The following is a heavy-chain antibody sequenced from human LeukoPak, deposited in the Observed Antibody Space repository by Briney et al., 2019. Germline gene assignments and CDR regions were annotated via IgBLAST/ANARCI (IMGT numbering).Heavy chain of an antibody. Sequence: PSETLSLTCTVSGGSISSGDYYWSWIRQPPGKGLEWIGYIYYSGSTYYNPSLKSRVTISVDTSKNQFSLKLSSVTAADTAVYYCARETLYDSWHYYYMDVWGKGTTVTVSS. J-gene: IGHJ6*03. CDR3: ARETLYDSWHYYYMDV. CDR1: GGSISSGDYY. D-gene: IGHD3-3*01. V-gene: IGHV4-30-4*01. CDR2: IYYSGST.